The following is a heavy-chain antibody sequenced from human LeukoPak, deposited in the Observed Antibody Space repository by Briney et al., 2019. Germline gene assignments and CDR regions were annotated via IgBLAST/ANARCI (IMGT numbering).Heavy chain of an antibody. V-gene: IGHV1-69*10. CDR2: IIPLLDVE. D-gene: IGHD4-17*01. J-gene: IGHJ4*02. CDR3: ARGDSDDSGDFRTFEF. CDR1: GGTNYA. Sequence: SVTVSCKVSGGTNYALSWVRQAPGQGLQWVGGIIPLLDVEQWANKFQGRVTFTADKSTNTAYMELSSPRSEDTAMYFCARGDSDDSGDFRTFEFWGQGTRVTVSS.